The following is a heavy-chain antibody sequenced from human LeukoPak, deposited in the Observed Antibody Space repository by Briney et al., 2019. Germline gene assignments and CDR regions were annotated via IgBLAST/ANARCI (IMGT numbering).Heavy chain of an antibody. CDR3: AKDVSGCYYGSGRYDAFDI. D-gene: IGHD3-10*01. J-gene: IGHJ3*02. V-gene: IGHV1-46*01. CDR1: GYTFTNYC. Sequence: ASVKVSCKASGYTFTNYCMHWVRQAPGQGLEWMAIINPTVGSTTFAQKFQGRVIMTRDTSTSTVYMELSSLRSEDTAVYYCAKDVSGCYYGSGRYDAFDIWGQGTLVTVSS. CDR2: INPTVGST.